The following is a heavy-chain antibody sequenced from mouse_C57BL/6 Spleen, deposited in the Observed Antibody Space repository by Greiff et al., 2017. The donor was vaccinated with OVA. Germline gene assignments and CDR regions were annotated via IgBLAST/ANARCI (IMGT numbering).Heavy chain of an antibody. CDR1: GYTFTSYW. J-gene: IGHJ4*01. CDR3: ARCDSYYYAMDY. Sequence: VQLKQPGAELVKPGASVKLSCKASGYTFTSYWMHWVKQRPGQGLEWIGMIHPNSGSTNYNEKFKSKATLTVDKSSSTAYMQLSSLTSEDSAVYYCARCDSYYYAMDYWGQGTSVTVSS. D-gene: IGHD1-2*01. V-gene: IGHV1-64*01. CDR2: IHPNSGST.